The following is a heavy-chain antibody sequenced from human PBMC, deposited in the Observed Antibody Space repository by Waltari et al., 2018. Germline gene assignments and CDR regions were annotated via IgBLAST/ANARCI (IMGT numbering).Heavy chain of an antibody. D-gene: IGHD5-12*01. CDR1: GGTFSSYA. J-gene: IGHJ5*02. V-gene: IGHV1-69*08. Sequence: QVQLVQSGAEVKKPGSSVKVSCKASGGTFSSYAISWVRQAPGQGLEWMGRISPILGTANYAQKFQGRVTITADKSTSTAYMELSSLRSEDTAVYYWARGGDGYNSWWFDPWGQGTLVTVSS. CDR3: ARGGDGYNSWWFDP. CDR2: ISPILGTA.